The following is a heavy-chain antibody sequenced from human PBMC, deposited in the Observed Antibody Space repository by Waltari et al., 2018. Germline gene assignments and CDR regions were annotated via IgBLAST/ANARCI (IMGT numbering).Heavy chain of an antibody. J-gene: IGHJ4*02. D-gene: IGHD4-17*01. CDR1: GFTFSDYY. CDR2: ISDSGRTT. Sequence: QVQLVESGGGLVKPGGSLKLSWVTSGFTFSDYYLTWVRQAPGKGLECVSYISDSGRTTYYADSVKGRFTISRDNANSLLFLQMNNVRAEDTAFYFCAREKTVGSPDYVGGIDYWGQGTLVTVSS. V-gene: IGHV3-11*01. CDR3: AREKTVGSPDYVGGIDY.